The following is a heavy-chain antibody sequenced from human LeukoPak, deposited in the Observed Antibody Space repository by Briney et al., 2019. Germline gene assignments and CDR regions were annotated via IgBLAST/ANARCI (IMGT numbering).Heavy chain of an antibody. CDR1: GYTLTELS. CDR3: ATDLALTYYYDSTGFQH. Sequence: ASVKVSCKVSGYTLTELSMHWVRQAPGKGLEWMGGFDPEDGETIYAQKFQGRVTMTEGTSTDTAYMELSSLRSEDTAVYYCATDLALTYYYDSTGFQHWGQGTLVTVSS. CDR2: FDPEDGET. V-gene: IGHV1-24*01. D-gene: IGHD3-22*01. J-gene: IGHJ1*01.